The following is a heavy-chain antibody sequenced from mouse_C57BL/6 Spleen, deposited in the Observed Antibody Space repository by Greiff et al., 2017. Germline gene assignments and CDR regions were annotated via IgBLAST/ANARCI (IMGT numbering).Heavy chain of an antibody. D-gene: IGHD1-1*02. J-gene: IGHJ4*01. CDR3: AREEGAWSNYAMDY. CDR2: IHPNSGST. V-gene: IGHV1-64*01. CDR1: GYTFTSYW. Sequence: VQLQQSGAELVKPGASVKLSCKASGYTFTSYWMHWVKQRPGQGLEWIGMIHPNSGSTNYNEKFKSKATLTVDKSSSTAYMQLSSLTSEDSAVYYCAREEGAWSNYAMDYWGQGTSVTVSS.